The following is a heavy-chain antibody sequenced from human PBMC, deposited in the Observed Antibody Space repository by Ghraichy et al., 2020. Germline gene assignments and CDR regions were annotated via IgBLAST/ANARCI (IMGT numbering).Heavy chain of an antibody. D-gene: IGHD3-10*01. J-gene: IGHJ6*02. CDR2: ISSNGGST. CDR3: VKGGSDYYDSGRYSIPDKMDV. CDR1: GFTFSSYA. Sequence: GGSPRLSCSASGFTFSSYAIHWVRQAPGKGLEHVSFISSNGGSTYYADSVKGRFTISRDNFKNTLYLQMSSLRAEDTAVYYCVKGGSDYYDSGRYSIPDKMDVWGQGTTVTVSS. V-gene: IGHV3-64D*06.